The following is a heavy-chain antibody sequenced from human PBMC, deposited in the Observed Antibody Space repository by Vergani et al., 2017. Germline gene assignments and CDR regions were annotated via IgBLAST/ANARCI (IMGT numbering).Heavy chain of an antibody. D-gene: IGHD6-19*01. J-gene: IGHJ3*02. CDR1: GFTFIMHA. CDR3: AKIGRSEVAGKFGAFDI. CDR2: LSASDRRT. V-gene: IGHV3-23*04. Sequence: VQLVESGGDLVQPGGSLRLSCAASGFTFIMHAMSWVRQAPGKGLEWVSTLSASDRRTHYADSVKGRFTISRDISKNTLFLHMNSLRPEDTAVYYCAKIGRSEVAGKFGAFDIWGQGTMVTVSS.